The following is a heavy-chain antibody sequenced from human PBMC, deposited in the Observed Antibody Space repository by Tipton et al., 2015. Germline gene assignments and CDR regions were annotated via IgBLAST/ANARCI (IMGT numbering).Heavy chain of an antibody. CDR1: GGSISSDY. V-gene: IGHV4-59*01. CDR3: ARDSSSLYTGTYFFAD. J-gene: IGHJ4*02. Sequence: TLSLTCTVSGGSISSDYWTWIRQPPGRGLEWIGNIFHSGTTNCNPSLSSRVTISIDTSNNQFSLRLTSVTAADTAVYYCARDSSSLYTGTYFFADWGRGTLVTVSS. D-gene: IGHD1-26*01. CDR2: IFHSGTT.